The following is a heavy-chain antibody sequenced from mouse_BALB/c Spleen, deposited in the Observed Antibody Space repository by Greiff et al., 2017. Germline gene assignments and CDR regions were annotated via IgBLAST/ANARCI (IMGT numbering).Heavy chain of an antibody. D-gene: IGHD2-3*01. J-gene: IGHJ4*01. CDR1: GYTFTSYW. CDR3: ARSDGYYFTITGPYYAMDY. Sequence: VQLQESGAELARPGASVKLSCKASGYTFTSYWMQWVKQRPGQGLEWIGAIYPGDGDTRYTQKFKGKATLTADKSSSTAYMQLSSLASEDSAVYYCARSDGYYFTITGPYYAMDYWGQGTSVTVSS. V-gene: IGHV1-87*01. CDR2: IYPGDGDT.